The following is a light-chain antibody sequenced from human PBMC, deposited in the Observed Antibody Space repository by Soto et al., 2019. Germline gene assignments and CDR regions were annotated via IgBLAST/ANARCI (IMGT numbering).Light chain of an antibody. CDR1: SSDVGGYNY. CDR3: SSYAASNNFYFV. V-gene: IGLV2-8*01. J-gene: IGLJ3*02. CDR2: EVT. Sequence: QSALTQPPSASASPGQSVPISCTGTSSDVGGYNYVSWYQQYPGRAPKLMIYEVTKRPSGVPDRFSGSKSGNTASLTVSGLQAEDEADYYCSSYAASNNFYFVFGGGTKLTVL.